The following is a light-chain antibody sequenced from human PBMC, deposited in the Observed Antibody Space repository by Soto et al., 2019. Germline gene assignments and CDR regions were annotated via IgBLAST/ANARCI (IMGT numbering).Light chain of an antibody. Sequence: QSVLTQPPSVSAAPGQKVTISCSGSSSNIGNNYVSWYQQLPGTAPKLLIYENNKRPSGIPDRFSGSKSGTSATLGITGLQTGDDADYSCGTWDKSLSAGVFGGGTKLTVL. CDR1: SSNIGNNY. CDR3: GTWDKSLSAGV. CDR2: ENN. J-gene: IGLJ3*02. V-gene: IGLV1-51*01.